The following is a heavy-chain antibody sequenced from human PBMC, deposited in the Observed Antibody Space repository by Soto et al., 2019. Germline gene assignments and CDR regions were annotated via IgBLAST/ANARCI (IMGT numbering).Heavy chain of an antibody. CDR3: TTEADCSGGSCYREAFDI. V-gene: IGHV3-15*01. CDR1: GFTFSNAW. Sequence: GGSLRLSCAASGFTFSNAWMSWVRQAPGKGLEWVGRIKSKTDGGTTDYAAPVKGRFTISRDDSKNTLYLQMNSLKTEDTAVYYCTTEADCSGGSCYREAFDIWGQGTMVTVSS. CDR2: IKSKTDGGTT. D-gene: IGHD2-15*01. J-gene: IGHJ3*02.